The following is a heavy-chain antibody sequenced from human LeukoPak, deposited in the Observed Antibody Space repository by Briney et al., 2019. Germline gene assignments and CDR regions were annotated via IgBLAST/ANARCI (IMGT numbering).Heavy chain of an antibody. CDR3: ASNDIVVVPAAAYNWFDP. CDR2: IIPIFGTA. J-gene: IGHJ5*02. V-gene: IGHV1-69*13. Sequence: SVKVSFKASGGTFSSYAISWVRQAPGQGLEWMGGIIPIFGTANYAQKFQGRVTITADESTSTAYMELSSLRSEDTAVYYCASNDIVVVPAAAYNWFDPWGQGTLVTVSS. CDR1: GGTFSSYA. D-gene: IGHD2-2*01.